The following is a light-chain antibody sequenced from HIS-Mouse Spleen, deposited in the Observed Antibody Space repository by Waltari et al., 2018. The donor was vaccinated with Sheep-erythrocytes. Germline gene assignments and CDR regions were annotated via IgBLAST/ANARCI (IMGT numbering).Light chain of an antibody. CDR2: AAS. J-gene: IGKJ1*01. CDR3: QKYNSALTWT. V-gene: IGKV1-27*01. Sequence: DIQMTQSPSPLSASVGYRVTITCRASQGISNYLAWYQQKPGKVPKLLIYAASTLQSGVPSRFSGSGSGTDFTLTISSLQPEDVATYYCQKYNSALTWTFGQGTKVEIK. CDR1: QGISNY.